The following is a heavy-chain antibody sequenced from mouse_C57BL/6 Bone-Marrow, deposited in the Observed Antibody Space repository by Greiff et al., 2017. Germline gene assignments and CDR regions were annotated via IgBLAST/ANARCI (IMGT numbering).Heavy chain of an antibody. Sequence: EVHLVKSGGGLVQPGGSLKLSCAASGFTFSDYYMYWVRQTPEKRLEWVAYISNGGGSTYYPDTVKGRFTISRDNAKNTLYLQMSRLKSEDTAMYYCARQRDHYFDYWGQGTTLTVSS. V-gene: IGHV5-12*01. CDR2: ISNGGGST. CDR3: ARQRDHYFDY. CDR1: GFTFSDYY. D-gene: IGHD3-3*01. J-gene: IGHJ2*01.